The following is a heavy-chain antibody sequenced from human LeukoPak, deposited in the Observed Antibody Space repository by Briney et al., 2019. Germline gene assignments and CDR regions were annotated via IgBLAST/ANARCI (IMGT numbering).Heavy chain of an antibody. Sequence: ASVKVSCKTSGYSFTIFYIHWVRQAPGQGLEWMGMVNPSGGSTISAQKFQDRVNMTTDTSTRTVYMEMTGLTSDDTGIYYCARDAFWGQGTQVTVSS. D-gene: IGHD3-3*02. J-gene: IGHJ4*02. CDR2: VNPSGGST. CDR3: ARDAF. V-gene: IGHV1-46*01. CDR1: GYSFTIFY.